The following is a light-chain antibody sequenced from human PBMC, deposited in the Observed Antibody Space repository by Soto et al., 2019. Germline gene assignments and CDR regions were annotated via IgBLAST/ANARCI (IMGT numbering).Light chain of an antibody. CDR2: DVS. CDR3: QQYNGYSRT. CDR1: QSIGDS. J-gene: IGKJ1*01. Sequence: IQMTQSPSTLSASVGDTVTITCRASQSIGDSLAWYQQKPGKAPYLLISDVSSLERGVPSRLSGSGSGTEFTLTISSMQPDDFATFYCQQYNGYSRTFGQGTKVDIK. V-gene: IGKV1-5*01.